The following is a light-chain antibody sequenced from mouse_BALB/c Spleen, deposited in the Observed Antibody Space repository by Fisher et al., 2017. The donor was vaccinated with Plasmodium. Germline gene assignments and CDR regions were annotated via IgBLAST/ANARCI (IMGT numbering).Light chain of an antibody. CDR3: FQGSHVPPT. CDR2: YSS. J-gene: IGKJ1*01. CDR1: QSISNH. Sequence: DIVMTQSPATLSVTPGDSVSLSCRASQSISNHLHWYQQKSHESPRLLIKYSSQSISGIPSRFSGSGSGTDFTLKISRVEAEDLGVYYCFQGSHVPPTFGGGTKLEIK. V-gene: IGKV5-43*01.